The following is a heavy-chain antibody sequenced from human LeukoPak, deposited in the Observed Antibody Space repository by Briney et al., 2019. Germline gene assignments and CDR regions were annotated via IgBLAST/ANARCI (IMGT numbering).Heavy chain of an antibody. Sequence: PSETLSLTCTVSGDSINSLDLWSWVRQAPGKGLEWVSVIYSGGSTYYADSVKGRFTISRDKSKNTVYLQMNSLSAEDTAIYYCARVASTSPYFYGMDVWGQGTTVTVSS. CDR1: GDSINSLD. V-gene: IGHV3-53*01. CDR3: ARVASTSPYFYGMDV. J-gene: IGHJ6*02. CDR2: IYSGGST.